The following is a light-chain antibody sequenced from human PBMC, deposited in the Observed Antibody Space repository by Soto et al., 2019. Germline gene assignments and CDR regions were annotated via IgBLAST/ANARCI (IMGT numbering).Light chain of an antibody. CDR2: DVS. CDR3: CSYAGSYTFV. CDR1: SSDVGGYNY. J-gene: IGLJ1*01. Sequence: QSALTQPRSVSGSPGQSVTISCTGTSSDVGGYNYVSWYQQHPGKAPQPMIYDVSKRPSGVPDRFSGSKSGNTASLTISGLQAEDEADYYCCSYAGSYTFVFGTGTKLTVL. V-gene: IGLV2-11*01.